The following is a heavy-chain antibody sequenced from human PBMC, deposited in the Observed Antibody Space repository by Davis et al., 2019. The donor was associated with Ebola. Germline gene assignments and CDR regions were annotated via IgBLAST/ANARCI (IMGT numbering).Heavy chain of an antibody. J-gene: IGHJ6*02. CDR2: ISSSHDTI. V-gene: IGHV3-11*01. CDR3: ARVREYSGYEGLDV. Sequence: GGSLRLSCAGSGFIFSDYYMSWVRQAPGKGLEWISFISSSHDTIYYADSVKGRFTISRDNARNFLFLQIDSLRVDDTAIYYCARVREYSGYEGLDVWGRGTTVTVS. D-gene: IGHD5-12*01. CDR1: GFIFSDYY.